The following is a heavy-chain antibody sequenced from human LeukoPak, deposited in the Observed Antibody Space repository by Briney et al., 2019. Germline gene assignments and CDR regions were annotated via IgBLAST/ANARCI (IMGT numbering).Heavy chain of an antibody. CDR2: INHSGST. CDR1: GGSFSGYY. V-gene: IGHV4-34*01. J-gene: IGHJ5*02. D-gene: IGHD5-18*01. Sequence: PSETLSLTCAVSGGSFSGYYWSWIRQPPGKGLEWIGEINHSGSTNYNPSLKSRVTISVDTSKNQFSLKLSSVTAADTAVYYCARGPRATAMVKGWFDPRGQGTLVTVSS. CDR3: ARGPRATAMVKGWFDP.